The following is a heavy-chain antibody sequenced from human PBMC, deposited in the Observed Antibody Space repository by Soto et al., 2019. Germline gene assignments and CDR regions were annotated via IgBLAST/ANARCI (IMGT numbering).Heavy chain of an antibody. V-gene: IGHV4-39*01. Sequence: PSETLSLTCSVSGGSVSSGTHYWGWIRQPPGKGLEWIGSIYYSGSTYYNPSLKSRVTISVDTSKNQFSLKLSSVTAADTAVYYCALYSSGSSPWGRGTLVTVSS. J-gene: IGHJ5*02. CDR3: ALYSSGSSP. D-gene: IGHD6-19*01. CDR1: GGSVSSGTHY. CDR2: IYYSGST.